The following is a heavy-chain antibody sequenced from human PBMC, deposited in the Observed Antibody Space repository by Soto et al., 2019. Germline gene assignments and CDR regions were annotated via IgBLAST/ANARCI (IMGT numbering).Heavy chain of an antibody. Sequence: EVQLVESGGGLVQPGGSLRLSCAASGFTFSTYWMHWVRQAPGKGLEWMANIKQDGSEKYYLDSVKGRFTISRDNAKSSLYLQMNSLSAEDTAVYYCARVLAAADSLWGQGTLVTVSS. CDR2: IKQDGSEK. D-gene: IGHD6-13*01. CDR1: GFTFSTYW. CDR3: ARVLAAADSL. J-gene: IGHJ4*02. V-gene: IGHV3-7*01.